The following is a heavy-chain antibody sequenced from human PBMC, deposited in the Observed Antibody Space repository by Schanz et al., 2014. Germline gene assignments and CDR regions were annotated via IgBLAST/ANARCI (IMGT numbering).Heavy chain of an antibody. Sequence: QVQLVQSGAEVQKPGASVMLSCKTSGYSFNLFGVIWVRQAPGQGLEWMGWISAYNGNMNYAPKFQGRVTMTTDTSTSTVYMELRSLTSDDSAVYYCARDRDQWDGNYLDYWGQGTLVTVSS. J-gene: IGHJ4*02. CDR1: GYSFNLFG. D-gene: IGHD1-26*01. V-gene: IGHV1-18*04. CDR2: ISAYNGNM. CDR3: ARDRDQWDGNYLDY.